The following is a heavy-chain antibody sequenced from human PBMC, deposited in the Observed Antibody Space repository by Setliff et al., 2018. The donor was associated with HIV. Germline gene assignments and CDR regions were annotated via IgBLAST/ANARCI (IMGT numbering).Heavy chain of an antibody. CDR1: GGSISTYF. V-gene: IGHV4-59*01. CDR2: IYYTGST. J-gene: IGHJ5*02. Sequence: PSETLSLTCTVSGGSISTYFWSWVRQTPGKGLEWIGYIYYTGSTSYNPSFRSRVTISVDTSKNQFSLMLDSVTAADTAVYYCARDHVFGSRTGFDPWGPGILVTVSS. D-gene: IGHD3-10*01. CDR3: ARDHVFGSRTGFDP.